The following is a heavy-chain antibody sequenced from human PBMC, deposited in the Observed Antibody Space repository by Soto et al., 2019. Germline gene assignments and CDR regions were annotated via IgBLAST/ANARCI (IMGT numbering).Heavy chain of an antibody. CDR2: ISAYNGNT. CDR1: GYTFTSYG. V-gene: IGHV1-18*01. J-gene: IGHJ4*02. Sequence: ASVKVSCKASGYTFTSYGISWVRQAPGQGLEWMGWISAYNGNTNYAQKLQGRVTMTTDTSTSTAYMELRSLRSDDTAVYYCARLAGKTYGDYVHIDYWGQGTLVTVSS. CDR3: ARLAGKTYGDYVHIDY. D-gene: IGHD4-17*01.